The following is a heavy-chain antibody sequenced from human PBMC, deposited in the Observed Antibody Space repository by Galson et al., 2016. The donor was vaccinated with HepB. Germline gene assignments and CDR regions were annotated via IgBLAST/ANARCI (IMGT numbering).Heavy chain of an antibody. CDR3: AIRLYSSGSFDY. CDR1: GYTFRSYW. V-gene: IGHV5-10-1*01. Sequence: QSGAEVKKPGESLRISCKGSGYTFRSYWIGWVRQMPGKGLEWMGSIDPSDSYTNYSPSFQGHVTISTDRSISTAYLQWSSLKASDTAIYYCAIRLYSSGSFDYWGQGTLVTVSS. CDR2: IDPSDSYT. D-gene: IGHD6-19*01. J-gene: IGHJ4*02.